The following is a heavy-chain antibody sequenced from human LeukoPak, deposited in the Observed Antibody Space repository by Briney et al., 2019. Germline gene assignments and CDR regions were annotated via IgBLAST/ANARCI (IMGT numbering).Heavy chain of an antibody. CDR1: GFTFSSYS. D-gene: IGHD6-13*01. J-gene: IGHJ4*02. CDR2: ISSSSSYI. Sequence: MTRGSLRLSCAASGFTFSSYSMNWVRQAPGKGLEWVSSISSSSSYIYYADSVKGRFTISRDNAKNSLYLQMNSLRAEDTAVYYCARFIAAPYYFDYWGRGTLVTVSS. V-gene: IGHV3-21*01. CDR3: ARFIAAPYYFDY.